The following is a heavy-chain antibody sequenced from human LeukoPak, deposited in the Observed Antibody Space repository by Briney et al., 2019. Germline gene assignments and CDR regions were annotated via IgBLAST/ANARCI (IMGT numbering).Heavy chain of an antibody. V-gene: IGHV3-74*01. CDR3: ARDRGYQIDY. D-gene: IGHD3-22*01. CDR2: INSDGSST. J-gene: IGHJ4*02. CDR1: GFTFSSDW. Sequence: TGGSLRLSXAASGFTFSSDWMHWVRQAPGKGLVWVSRINSDGSSTDYADSVKGRFTISRDNAKNTLYLQINSLGPEDTAVYYCARDRGYQIDYWGQGTLVTVSS.